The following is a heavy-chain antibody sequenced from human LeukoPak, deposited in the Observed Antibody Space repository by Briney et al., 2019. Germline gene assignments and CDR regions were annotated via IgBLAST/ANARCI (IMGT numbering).Heavy chain of an antibody. CDR2: ISYDGSSK. V-gene: IGHV3-30*18. D-gene: IGHD6-19*01. CDR3: ANSHSSGWHR. Sequence: PGRSLRLSCAASGFTFSSYGMHWVRQAPGKGLEWVAVISYDGSSKYYADSVKGRFTISRDNSKNTLYLQMNSLRAEDTAVYYCANSHSSGWHRWDQGTLVTVSS. CDR1: GFTFSSYG. J-gene: IGHJ4*02.